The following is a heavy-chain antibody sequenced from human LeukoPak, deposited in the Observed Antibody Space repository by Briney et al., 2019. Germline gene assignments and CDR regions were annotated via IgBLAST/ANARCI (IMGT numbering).Heavy chain of an antibody. Sequence: ASVKVSCKASGYTFTTNYIHWVRQAPGQGLEWMGIFNPSDGSTDYAQRFQGRVSMTRDTSTSIMYMDLSSLRSEDTAVYYCARDKGNTEALQDDTFDIWGQGTMVIVS. J-gene: IGHJ3*02. CDR2: FNPSDGST. D-gene: IGHD2-8*02. V-gene: IGHV1-46*01. CDR3: ARDKGNTEALQDDTFDI. CDR1: GYTFTTNY.